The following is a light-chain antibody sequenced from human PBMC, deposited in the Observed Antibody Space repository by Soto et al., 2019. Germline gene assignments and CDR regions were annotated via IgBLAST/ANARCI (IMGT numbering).Light chain of an antibody. V-gene: IGLV1-40*01. CDR2: GDS. CDR3: QSYDSSLSGVV. Sequence: QSVLTQPPSVSGAPGQRLTISCTGSSSNIGAGYDVHWYQQFPGTAPKVLIFGDSNRPSGVPDRFSGSKSGTSASLAITGLQAEDEADYYCQSYDSSLSGVVFGGGTKLTVL. CDR1: SSNIGAGYD. J-gene: IGLJ3*02.